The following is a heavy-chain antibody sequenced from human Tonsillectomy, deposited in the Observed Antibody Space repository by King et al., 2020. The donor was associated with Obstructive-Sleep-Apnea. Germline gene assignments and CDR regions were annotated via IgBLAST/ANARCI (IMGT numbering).Heavy chain of an antibody. Sequence: QLQESGPGLVKPSGTLSLTCAVFSCSVSSEFWWSLVCQAPGKGLGCICGIYHSGINHYKLSLKSRVTIALDKSKNQFSLRLSSVTAADTAVYYCAREGVADGDYYKSFDYWGQGTLVTVSS. V-gene: IGHV4-4*02. CDR3: AREGVADGDYYKSFDY. CDR2: IYHSGIN. D-gene: IGHD5-24*01. J-gene: IGHJ4*02. CDR1: SCSVSSEFW.